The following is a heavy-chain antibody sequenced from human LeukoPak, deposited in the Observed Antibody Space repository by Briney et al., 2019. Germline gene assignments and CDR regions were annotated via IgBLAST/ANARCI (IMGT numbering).Heavy chain of an antibody. CDR1: GFTFDDYA. Sequence: PGRSLRLSCAASGFTFDDYAMHWVRQAPGKGLEWVSGISWISGSIGYADSVKGRFTISRDNAKNSLYLQMNSLRAEDTALYYCAKDMVATLEYYFDYWGQGTLVTVSS. J-gene: IGHJ4*02. V-gene: IGHV3-9*01. CDR2: ISWISGSI. D-gene: IGHD5-12*01. CDR3: AKDMVATLEYYFDY.